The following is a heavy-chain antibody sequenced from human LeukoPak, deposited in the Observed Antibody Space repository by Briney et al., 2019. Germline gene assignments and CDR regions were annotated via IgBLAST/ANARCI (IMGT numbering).Heavy chain of an antibody. CDR3: ARDWALPAAGVMRGYFDY. CDR1: GFTFSSYS. J-gene: IGHJ4*02. D-gene: IGHD2-2*01. V-gene: IGHV3-21*01. CDR2: ISSSSSYI. Sequence: GGSLRLSCAVSGFTFSSYSMNWVRQAPGKGLEWVSSISSSSSYIYYADSVKGRFTISRDNAKNSLYLQMNSLRAEDTAVYYCARDWALPAAGVMRGYFDYWGQGTLVTVSS.